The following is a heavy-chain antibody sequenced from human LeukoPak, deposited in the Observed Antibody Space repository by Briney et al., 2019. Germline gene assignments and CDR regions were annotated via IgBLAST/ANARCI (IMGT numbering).Heavy chain of an antibody. D-gene: IGHD3-10*01. CDR2: IKFDGTAT. CDR3: AKTKMPHYYGSGSYVDY. J-gene: IGHJ4*02. CDR1: GFTFRSFW. Sequence: GGSLRLSCSGFGFTFRSFWMGWVRQAPGKGLEWVANIKFDGTATNYVDSVRGRFTISRDNSKNTLYLQMNSLGAEDTAVYYCAKTKMPHYYGSGSYVDYWGQGTLVTVSS. V-gene: IGHV3-7*03.